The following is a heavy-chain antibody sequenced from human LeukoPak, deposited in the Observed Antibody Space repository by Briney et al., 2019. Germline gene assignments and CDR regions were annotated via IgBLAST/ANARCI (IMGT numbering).Heavy chain of an antibody. D-gene: IGHD7-27*01. CDR3: TKRGRDWGPFDY. J-gene: IGHJ4*02. Sequence: GGSLRLSCAASGFTFSSYGMSWVRQAPGKGLEWVSAISGSGGSTYYADSVKGRFTISRDNSKDTLYLEMDSLRDDDTAVYYCTKRGRDWGPFDYWGQGALVTVSS. V-gene: IGHV3-23*01. CDR1: GFTFSSYG. CDR2: ISGSGGST.